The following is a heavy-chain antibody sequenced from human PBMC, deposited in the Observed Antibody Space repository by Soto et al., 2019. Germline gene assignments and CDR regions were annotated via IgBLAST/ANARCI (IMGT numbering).Heavy chain of an antibody. CDR3: VKAGVRDLIVEVPVYFDN. Sequence: EEQLVESGRGLVQPGRSLRLYCAASGFIFDNSGMHWVRQAPGKGLEWVSGISWNGGNIGYADSVRGRFSISRDNAKDSLFLQMDSLRPDDTAFYYCVKAGVRDLIVEVPVYFDNWGQGTLVTVSS. D-gene: IGHD2-21*01. CDR1: GFIFDNSG. V-gene: IGHV3-9*01. J-gene: IGHJ4*02. CDR2: ISWNGGNI.